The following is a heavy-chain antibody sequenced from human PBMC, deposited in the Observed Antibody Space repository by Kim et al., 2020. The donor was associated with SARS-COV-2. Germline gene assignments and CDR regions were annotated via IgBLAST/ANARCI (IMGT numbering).Heavy chain of an antibody. CDR2: ISAYNGNT. D-gene: IGHD3-3*01. J-gene: IGHJ4*02. CDR1: GYTFTSYG. V-gene: IGHV1-18*01. CDR3: ARDSSNYDFWSGYLSGSKYYFDY. Sequence: ASVKVSCKASGYTFTSYGISWVRQAPGQGLEWMGWISAYNGNTNYAQKLQGRVTMTTDTSTSTSYMELRSLRSDDTAVYYCARDSSNYDFWSGYLSGSKYYFDYWGQGTLVTVSS.